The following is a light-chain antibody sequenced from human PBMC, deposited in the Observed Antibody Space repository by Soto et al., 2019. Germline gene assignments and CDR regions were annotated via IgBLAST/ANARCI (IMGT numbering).Light chain of an antibody. CDR2: EVS. Sequence: QSALTQPASVSGSPGQSITISCTGTSSYVGGYNYVSWYQQHPGKAPKLMIYEVSKRPSGVPDRFSGSKSGNTASLTVSGLQAEDEADYYCNSYAGSNNWVFGGWTKVTVL. CDR3: NSYAGSNNWV. V-gene: IGLV2-8*01. J-gene: IGLJ3*02. CDR1: SSYVGGYNY.